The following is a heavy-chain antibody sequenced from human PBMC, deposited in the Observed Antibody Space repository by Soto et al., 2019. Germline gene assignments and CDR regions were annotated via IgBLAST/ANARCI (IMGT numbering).Heavy chain of an antibody. Sequence: SETLSLTCTVSGGSISSGGYYWSWIRQHPGKGLEWIGYIYYSGSTYYNPSLKSRVTISVDTSKNQFSLKLSSVTAADTAVYYCAREGGIRATTVDYWGQGTLVTVSS. CDR3: AREGGIRATTVDY. J-gene: IGHJ4*02. CDR2: IYYSGST. D-gene: IGHD5-12*01. V-gene: IGHV4-31*03. CDR1: GGSISSGGYY.